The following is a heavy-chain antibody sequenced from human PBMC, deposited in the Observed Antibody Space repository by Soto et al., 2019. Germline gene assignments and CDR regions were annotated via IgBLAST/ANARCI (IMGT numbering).Heavy chain of an antibody. Sequence: ASVKVSCKASGYTFTGYYMHWVRQAPGQGLEWMGWINPNSGGTNYAQKFQGWVTMTRDTSISTAYMELSRLRSDDTAVYSGARERRSGAIGAAGTGAFDIWGQGTMVTVSS. CDR3: ARERRSGAIGAAGTGAFDI. J-gene: IGHJ3*02. CDR2: INPNSGGT. CDR1: GYTFTGYY. D-gene: IGHD6-13*01. V-gene: IGHV1-2*04.